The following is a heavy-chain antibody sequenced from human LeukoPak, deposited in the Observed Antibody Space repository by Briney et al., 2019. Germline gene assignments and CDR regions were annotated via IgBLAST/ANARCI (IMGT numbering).Heavy chain of an antibody. CDR2: ISSSSSYT. Sequence: GGSLRLSCAAPGFTFSDYYMSWIRQAPGKGLEWVSYISSSSSYTNYADSVKGRFTISRDNAKNSLYLQMNSLRAEDTAVYYCARVQGGDIVVVPAAPDYWGQGTLVTVSS. V-gene: IGHV3-11*06. J-gene: IGHJ4*02. CDR1: GFTFSDYY. D-gene: IGHD2-2*01. CDR3: ARVQGGDIVVVPAAPDY.